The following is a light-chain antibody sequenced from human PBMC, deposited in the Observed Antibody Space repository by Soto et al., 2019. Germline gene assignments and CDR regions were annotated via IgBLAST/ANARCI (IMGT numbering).Light chain of an antibody. Sequence: DIQMTQSPSSLSASVGDRVTIPCRASQSIDTYLNWYQQKPGKAPKLLIYAASSLQSGVPSRFSVSGSGTDFTLTISNLQPEDFATYFCQQSYSTPLTFGGGTKVDIK. CDR2: AAS. V-gene: IGKV1-39*01. CDR1: QSIDTY. CDR3: QQSYSTPLT. J-gene: IGKJ4*01.